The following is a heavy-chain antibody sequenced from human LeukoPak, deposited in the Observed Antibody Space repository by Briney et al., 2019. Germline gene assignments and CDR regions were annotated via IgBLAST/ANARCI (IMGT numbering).Heavy chain of an antibody. J-gene: IGHJ4*02. D-gene: IGHD6-13*01. CDR2: IWYDGSNK. CDR3: ALGGGKWQQLAPIDY. Sequence: GGSLRLSCAASGFTFSSYGMHWVRQAPGKGLEWVAVIWYDGSNKYYADSVKGRFTISRDNSKNTLYLQMNSLRAEDTAVYYCALGGGKWQQLAPIDYWGQGTLVTVSS. CDR1: GFTFSSYG. V-gene: IGHV3-33*01.